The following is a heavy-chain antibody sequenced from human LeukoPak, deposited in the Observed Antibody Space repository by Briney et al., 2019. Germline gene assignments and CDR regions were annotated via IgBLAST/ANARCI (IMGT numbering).Heavy chain of an antibody. Sequence: GGSLRLSCAASGFTFRSYGMHWVRQAPGKGLEWVAFTRYDGNNKYYADSVKGRFSISRDNSKNTVYLQMNSLRAEDTAVYYCAKDPTHFRVWDDYDNTRLNYWGQGTLVTVSS. CDR3: AKDPTHFRVWDDYDNTRLNY. CDR2: TRYDGNNK. V-gene: IGHV3-30*02. J-gene: IGHJ4*02. CDR1: GFTFRSYG. D-gene: IGHD3-22*01.